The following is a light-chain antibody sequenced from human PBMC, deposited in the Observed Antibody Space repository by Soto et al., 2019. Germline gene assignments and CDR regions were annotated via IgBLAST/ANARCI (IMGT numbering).Light chain of an antibody. Sequence: EIVLTQSPGTLSLSPGERATLSCRASQSVGSTFLTWYQQKPGQAPRLLIYGASSRATGIPDRFSGSGSGTDFTLTISRLEPEDSAVYYCQQYGTSPFGQGTRLEIK. CDR2: GAS. V-gene: IGKV3-20*01. CDR3: QQYGTSP. CDR1: QSVGSTF. J-gene: IGKJ5*01.